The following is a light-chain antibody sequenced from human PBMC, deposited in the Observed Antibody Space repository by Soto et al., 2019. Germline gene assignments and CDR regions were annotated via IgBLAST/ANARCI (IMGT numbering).Light chain of an antibody. CDR1: SSDVGGYNY. V-gene: IGLV2-14*01. Sequence: QSALTQPASVSGSPGQSITISCTGTSSDVGGYNYVSWYQQHPGKAPKLIIYDVSNRPSGVSNRFSGSKSGNTASLTISVLQAEDEAEYYCSSYTSSSTQVFGTGTKVTVL. CDR2: DVS. J-gene: IGLJ1*01. CDR3: SSYTSSSTQV.